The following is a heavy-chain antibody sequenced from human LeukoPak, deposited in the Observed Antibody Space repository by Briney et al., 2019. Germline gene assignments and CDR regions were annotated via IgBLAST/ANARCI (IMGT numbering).Heavy chain of an antibody. Sequence: GSSVKVSCKASGGTFSSYAISWVRQAPGQGLEWMGGIIPIFGTANYAQKFQGRVTITTDESTSTAYTELSSLRSEDTAVYYCARVRVVAATTPSGWFDPWGQGTLVTVSS. V-gene: IGHV1-69*05. J-gene: IGHJ5*02. CDR1: GGTFSSYA. D-gene: IGHD2-15*01. CDR2: IIPIFGTA. CDR3: ARVRVVAATTPSGWFDP.